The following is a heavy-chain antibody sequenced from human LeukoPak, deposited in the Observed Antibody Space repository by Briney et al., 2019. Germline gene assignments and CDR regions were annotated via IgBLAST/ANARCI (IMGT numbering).Heavy chain of an antibody. Sequence: SETLSLTCTVSGGSISSSPYYWGWIRQPPGKGLEWTGSIYYSGSTYYNPSLKSRVTISVDTSKNHFSLKLSSVTAADTAVYFCARHVSPTYYFDYWGQGTLVTVSS. J-gene: IGHJ4*02. CDR1: GGSISSSPYY. CDR3: ARHVSPTYYFDY. D-gene: IGHD5/OR15-5a*01. V-gene: IGHV4-39*01. CDR2: IYYSGST.